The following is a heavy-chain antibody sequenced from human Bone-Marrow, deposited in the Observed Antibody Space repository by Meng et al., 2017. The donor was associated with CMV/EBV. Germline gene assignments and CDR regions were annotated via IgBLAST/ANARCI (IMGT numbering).Heavy chain of an antibody. V-gene: IGHV4-59*01. J-gene: IGHJ2*01. CDR3: ARAGDPVKWYFDL. CDR1: GGSISSYY. CDR2: IYYSGST. Sequence: SETLSLTCTVSGGSISSYYWSWIRQPPGKGLEWIGYIYYSGSTNYNPSPKSRVTISVDTSKNQFSLKLSSVTAADTAVYYCARAGDPVKWYFDLWGRGTLVTVSS.